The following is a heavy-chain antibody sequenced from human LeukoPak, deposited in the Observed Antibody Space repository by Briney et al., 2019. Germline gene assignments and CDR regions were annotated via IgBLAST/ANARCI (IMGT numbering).Heavy chain of an antibody. V-gene: IGHV3-30-3*01. J-gene: IGHJ4*02. Sequence: GGSLRLSCAASGFTFSSYAMHWVRQAPGKGLEWVAVISYDGSNKYYADSVKGRFTISRDNSKNTLYLQMNSLRAEDTAVHYCARENSGSYYFGYWGQGTLVTVSS. CDR2: ISYDGSNK. CDR1: GFTFSSYA. D-gene: IGHD1-26*01. CDR3: ARENSGSYYFGY.